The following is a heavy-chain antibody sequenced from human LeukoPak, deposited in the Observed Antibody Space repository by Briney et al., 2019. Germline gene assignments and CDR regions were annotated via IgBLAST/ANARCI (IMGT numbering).Heavy chain of an antibody. J-gene: IGHJ4*02. V-gene: IGHV3-7*01. Sequence: GGSLRLSCVVSGFNLRSYWMTWVRQAPGKRPEWVANMNIDGSEKYYADSVKGRFSISRDNARNSVYLQMASLRVEDTAVYYCARDPVEWELLLDYWGQGTLVTVSS. CDR1: GFNLRSYW. CDR3: ARDPVEWELLLDY. CDR2: MNIDGSEK. D-gene: IGHD1-26*01.